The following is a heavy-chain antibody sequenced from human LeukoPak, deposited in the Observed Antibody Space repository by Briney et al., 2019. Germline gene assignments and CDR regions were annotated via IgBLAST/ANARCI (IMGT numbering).Heavy chain of an antibody. CDR3: AKEGYRSSWYDY. CDR2: ISWDGGST. CDR1: GFTFSTYT. J-gene: IGHJ4*02. Sequence: GGSLRLSCAASGFTFSTYTMHWVRQAPGKGLEWVSLISWDGGSTYYADSVKGRFTISRDNSKNSLYLQMNSLRTEDTALYYCAKEGYRSSWYDYWGQGTLVTVSS. D-gene: IGHD6-13*01. V-gene: IGHV3-43*01.